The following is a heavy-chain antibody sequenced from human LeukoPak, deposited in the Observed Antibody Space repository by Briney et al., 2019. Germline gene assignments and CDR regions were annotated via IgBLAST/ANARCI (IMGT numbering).Heavy chain of an antibody. D-gene: IGHD6-13*01. J-gene: IGHJ4*02. Sequence: GGSLRLSCAASGFTFSDHPMTWVRQAPGKGLQWVSYIDGSGTTTYYAESVKGRFTISRDNAKNSLYLQMNSLRAEDTALYYCARDMTITGADDYWGQGTRVTVSS. CDR2: IDGSGTTT. CDR3: ARDMTITGADDY. V-gene: IGHV3-48*03. CDR1: GFTFSDHP.